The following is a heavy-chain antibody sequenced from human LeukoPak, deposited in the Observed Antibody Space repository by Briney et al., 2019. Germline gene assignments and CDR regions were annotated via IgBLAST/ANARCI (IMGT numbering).Heavy chain of an antibody. D-gene: IGHD6-13*01. CDR2: IYPGDSDT. J-gene: IGHJ5*02. Sequence: GESLKISCKGSGYSFTSYWIGWVRQMPGKGLEWMGIIYPGDSDTRYSPSFQGQVTISADKSISTAYLQWSSLKASDTAMYYCALAEAWGAAAAGTEGRISWFDPWGQGTLVTVSS. CDR3: ALAEAWGAAAAGTEGRISWFDP. V-gene: IGHV5-51*01. CDR1: GYSFTSYW.